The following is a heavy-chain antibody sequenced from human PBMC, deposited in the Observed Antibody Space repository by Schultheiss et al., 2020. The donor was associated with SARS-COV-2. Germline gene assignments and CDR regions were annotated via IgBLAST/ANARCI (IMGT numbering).Heavy chain of an antibody. V-gene: IGHV4-61*05. D-gene: IGHD3-22*01. J-gene: IGHJ5*02. CDR2: IHFSGTT. CDR3: ARALLTMIVGMNWFDP. CDR1: GGSISSSSYY. Sequence: SETLSLTCTVSGGSISSSSYYWGWIRQPPGKGLEWIAYIHFSGTTNYNPSLKSRVTISLDTSKNQFSLRLNSVTAADTAVYYCARALLTMIVGMNWFDPWGQGTLVTVSS.